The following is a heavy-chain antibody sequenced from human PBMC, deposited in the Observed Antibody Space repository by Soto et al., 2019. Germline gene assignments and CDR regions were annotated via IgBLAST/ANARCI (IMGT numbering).Heavy chain of an antibody. V-gene: IGHV6-1*01. CDR3: ARVGATKVDGSGWSVLGY. CDR2: TYYRSKWYN. D-gene: IGHD6-19*01. J-gene: IGHJ4*02. CDR1: GDSVSTNSGA. Sequence: SQTLSLTCAISGDSVSTNSGAWSWIRQSPSRGLEWLGRTYYRSKWYNDYAVSVKSRITINPDTSKNQFSLQLNSVTPEDTAVYYCARVGATKVDGSGWSVLGYWGQGTLFPAS.